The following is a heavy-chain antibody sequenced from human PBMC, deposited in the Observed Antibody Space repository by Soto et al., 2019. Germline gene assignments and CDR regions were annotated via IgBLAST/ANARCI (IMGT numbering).Heavy chain of an antibody. Sequence: ASVKVSCKASGYTFTSYGISWVRQAPGQGLEWMGWISAYSGNTNYAQKLQGRVTMTTDTSTSTAYMELRSLRSDDTAVYYCARDAVMGAAGRKFDYWGQGTLVTVS. CDR3: ARDAVMGAAGRKFDY. CDR2: ISAYSGNT. D-gene: IGHD6-13*01. V-gene: IGHV1-18*01. CDR1: GYTFTSYG. J-gene: IGHJ4*02.